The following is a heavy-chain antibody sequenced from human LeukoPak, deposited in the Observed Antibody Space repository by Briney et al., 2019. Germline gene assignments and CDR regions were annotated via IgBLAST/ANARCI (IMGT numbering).Heavy chain of an antibody. D-gene: IGHD3-10*01. J-gene: IGHJ5*02. CDR2: INPSGGST. CDR1: GYTLTSYF. V-gene: IGHV1-46*01. Sequence: ASVKVSCKASGYTLTSYFMHWVRQAPGQGFEWMGIINPSGGSTIYARKFQGRVTMTRDMSTSTVYMELSSLRSEDTAVYYCARDGGTCHRSGSYANWFDPWGQGTLVTVSS. CDR3: ARDGGTCHRSGSYANWFDP.